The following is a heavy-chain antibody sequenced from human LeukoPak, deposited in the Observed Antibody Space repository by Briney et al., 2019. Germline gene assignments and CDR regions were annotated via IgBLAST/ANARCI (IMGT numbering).Heavy chain of an antibody. CDR3: ARGCSAVSCYAFDY. V-gene: IGHV3-53*01. CDR2: IYSGGTT. CDR1: GFTFSSYA. D-gene: IGHD2-15*01. Sequence: GGSLRLSCVASGFTFSSYAMSWVRQAPGKGLECVSVIYSGGTTYYADSVKGRFTISRDNSKNTLYLQMNSLRAEDTAVYYCARGCSAVSCYAFDYWGQGTLVTVSS. J-gene: IGHJ4*02.